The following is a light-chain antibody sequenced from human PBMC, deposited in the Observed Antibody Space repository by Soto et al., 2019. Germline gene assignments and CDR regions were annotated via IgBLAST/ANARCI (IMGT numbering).Light chain of an antibody. CDR2: GVT. CDR3: RPYAGRRPWV. CDR1: SSDVGAYDY. J-gene: IGLJ3*02. Sequence: QSVLTQPPSASGSLGQSVTIPCTGTSSDVGAYDYVSWYQQHPGKAPKLVIYGVTERPSGVPDRFSGSKSGNTASLTVSGLQVEDGAEFYWRPYAGRRPWVFGGGTKVTVL. V-gene: IGLV2-8*01.